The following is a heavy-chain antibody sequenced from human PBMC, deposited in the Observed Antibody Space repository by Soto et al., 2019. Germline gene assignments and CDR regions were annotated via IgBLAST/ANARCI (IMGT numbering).Heavy chain of an antibody. CDR2: ISNTGGTT. J-gene: IGHJ3*01. V-gene: IGHV3-23*01. Sequence: EVQLLESGGGLVQPGGSLRLSCAASGFSFRSFAMSWVRQAPGKGLEWVSIISNTGGTTYYADSVKGRFSISRDNSKSTLYVHMDSLRAEDTAIYYCAKDCEAQGIDVAIDAFDVWGQGTMVTVSS. CDR1: GFSFRSFA. D-gene: IGHD6-19*01. CDR3: AKDCEAQGIDVAIDAFDV.